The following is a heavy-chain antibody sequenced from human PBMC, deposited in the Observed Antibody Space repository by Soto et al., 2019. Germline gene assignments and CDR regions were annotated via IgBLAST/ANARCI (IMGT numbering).Heavy chain of an antibody. CDR1: GSTFTAYY. CDR2: INPTGSSR. V-gene: IGHV1-46*01. Sequence: ASVKVSCKASGSTFTAYYVFWVRQAPGQGLEWMGIINPTGSSRSYAQKFQGRVTVTRDTSTSTVYMELNSLRSEDTAVYYCAGYCSSNDCYLADGMDVWGQGTRVTVSS. CDR3: AGYCSSNDCYLADGMDV. J-gene: IGHJ6*02. D-gene: IGHD2-2*01.